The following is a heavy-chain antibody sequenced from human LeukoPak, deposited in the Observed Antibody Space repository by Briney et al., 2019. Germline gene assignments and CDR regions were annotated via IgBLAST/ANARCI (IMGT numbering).Heavy chain of an antibody. Sequence: PGGSLRLSCAASGFTFSNNYMSWVRQAPGEGLECVSVIYSGGSTYYSDSVKGRFTISRDTSKNTLYLQMNSLRAEDTAVYYCARDFRGVIDWGQGTLVTVSS. J-gene: IGHJ4*02. CDR3: ARDFRGVID. CDR1: GFTFSNNY. V-gene: IGHV3-53*01. CDR2: IYSGGST. D-gene: IGHD3-10*01.